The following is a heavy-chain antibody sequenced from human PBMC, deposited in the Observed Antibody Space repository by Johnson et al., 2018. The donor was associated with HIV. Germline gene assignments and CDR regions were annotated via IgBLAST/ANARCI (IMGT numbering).Heavy chain of an antibody. V-gene: IGHV3-43*01. J-gene: IGHJ3*02. Sequence: VQPVEAGGVVVQPGGSLRLSCAASAFTFDGYTMNWVRQVPGKGLDWVSPFSWSGGSTYYADYVKGRFTISRDNSKNTLYLQMNSLKTEDTAVYYCTTEQLQQMVHDAFD. CDR1: AFTFDGYT. D-gene: IGHD6-13*01. CDR3: TTEQLQQMVHDAFD. CDR2: FSWSGGST.